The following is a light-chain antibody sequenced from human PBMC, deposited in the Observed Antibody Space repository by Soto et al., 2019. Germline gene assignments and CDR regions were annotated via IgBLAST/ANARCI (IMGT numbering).Light chain of an antibody. CDR2: AAS. V-gene: IGKV1-39*01. CDR1: QSISNH. CDR3: QQGYSSPPT. Sequence: DIQITQSPSSMSASVEDRVIITCRASQSISNHLNWYQQKPGKAPKRLIFAASSLQIGVPSRFSGGRSGPAFTLTISSLQTEDFATYYGQQGYSSPPTFGQGTKGEIK. J-gene: IGKJ1*01.